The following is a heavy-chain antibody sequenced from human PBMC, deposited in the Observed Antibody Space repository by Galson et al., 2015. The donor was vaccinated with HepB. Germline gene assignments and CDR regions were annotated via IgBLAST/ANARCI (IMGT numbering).Heavy chain of an antibody. Sequence: SLRLSCAASGFTFSSYSMNWVRQAPGKGLEWVSYISSSSSTIYYADSVKGRFTISRDNAKNSLYLQMNSLRAEDTAVYYCARVPREMATEDGMDVWGQGTTVTVSS. D-gene: IGHD5-24*01. CDR1: GFTFSSYS. CDR2: ISSSSSTI. J-gene: IGHJ6*02. V-gene: IGHV3-48*04. CDR3: ARVPREMATEDGMDV.